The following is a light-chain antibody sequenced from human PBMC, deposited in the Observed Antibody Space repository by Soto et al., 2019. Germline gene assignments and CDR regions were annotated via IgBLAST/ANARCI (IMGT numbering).Light chain of an antibody. V-gene: IGKV1-39*01. J-gene: IGKJ1*01. CDR2: AAS. CDR1: QSISSY. CDR3: QQSYSTPVA. Sequence: DIQMTQSPSSLSASVGDRVTITCRASQSISSYLNWYQQKPGKAPKLLIYAASSLQSGVPSRFSGSGSGTDFTLTISSLQPEDFATYYCQQSYSTPVAFGQGTKG.